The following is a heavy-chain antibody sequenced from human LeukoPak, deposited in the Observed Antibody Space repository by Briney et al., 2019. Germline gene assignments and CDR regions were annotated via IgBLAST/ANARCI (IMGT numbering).Heavy chain of an antibody. CDR3: ARSAGPVVVPAAIGASGHYYYMDV. CDR1: GYTFTSYD. V-gene: IGHV1-8*01. J-gene: IGHJ6*03. D-gene: IGHD2-2*02. Sequence: ASVKVSCKASGYTFTSYDIHWVRQATGQGLEWMGRMNPNRGDTDYAQKFQGRVTMTRDTSISTAYMELSSLRSEDSAVYYCARSAGPVVVPAAIGASGHYYYMDVWDKGTTVTVSS. CDR2: MNPNRGDT.